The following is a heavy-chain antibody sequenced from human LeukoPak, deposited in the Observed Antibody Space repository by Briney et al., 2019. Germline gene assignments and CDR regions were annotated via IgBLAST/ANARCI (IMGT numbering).Heavy chain of an antibody. V-gene: IGHV1-46*01. CDR1: GYTFTSYY. CDR3: ARGRGVVVPAAPTGDPFDI. J-gene: IGHJ3*02. Sequence: VSVKVSCKASGYTFTSYYMHWVRQAPGQGLEWMGIINPSGGSTSYAQKFQGRVTMTRDTSTSTVYMELSSLTSEDTAVYYCARGRGVVVPAAPTGDPFDIWGQGTMVTVSS. CDR2: INPSGGST. D-gene: IGHD2-2*01.